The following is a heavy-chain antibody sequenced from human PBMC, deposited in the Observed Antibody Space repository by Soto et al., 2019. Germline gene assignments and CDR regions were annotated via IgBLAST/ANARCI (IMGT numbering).Heavy chain of an antibody. CDR3: ARGDRGAFDL. V-gene: IGHV3-74*01. D-gene: IGHD1-26*01. Sequence: EVQVLESGGGLVQPGESLRLSCAASGFTFSYYWMHWVRQAPGMGLMWVSRIHSDGSSTTYADSVKGRFTISRDNARNTLYLQMNSLRAEDTAVYYCARGDRGAFDLWGQGTVLTVSP. CDR1: GFTFSYYW. CDR2: IHSDGSST. J-gene: IGHJ3*01.